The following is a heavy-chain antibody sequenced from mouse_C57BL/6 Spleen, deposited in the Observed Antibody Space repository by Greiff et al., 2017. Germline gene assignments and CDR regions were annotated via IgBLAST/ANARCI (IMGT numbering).Heavy chain of an antibody. Sequence: QVQLQQPGAELVKPGASVKLSCKASGYTFTSYWMHWVKQRPGQGLEWIGMIHPNSGSTNYNEKFKSKATLTVDKSSSTAYMQLSSLTSEDSAVYYCAKEGDYYCDAMDYWGQGTSVTVSS. D-gene: IGHD1-1*01. CDR3: AKEGDYYCDAMDY. CDR1: GYTFTSYW. V-gene: IGHV1-64*01. CDR2: IHPNSGST. J-gene: IGHJ4*01.